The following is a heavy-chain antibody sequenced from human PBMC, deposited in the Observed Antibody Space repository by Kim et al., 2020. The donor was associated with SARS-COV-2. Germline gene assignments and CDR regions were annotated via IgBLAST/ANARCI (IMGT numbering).Heavy chain of an antibody. D-gene: IGHD3-3*01. CDR3: ARNPQFWSGYFGY. J-gene: IGHJ4*02. V-gene: IGHV4-34*01. Sequence: YTPSLKRRLTISVDTSKNQFSLKLSSVTAADTAVYYCARNPQFWSGYFGYWGQGALVTVSS.